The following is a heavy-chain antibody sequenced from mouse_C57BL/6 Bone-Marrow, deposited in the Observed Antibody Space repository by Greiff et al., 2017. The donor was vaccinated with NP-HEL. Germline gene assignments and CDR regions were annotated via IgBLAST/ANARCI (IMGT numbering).Heavy chain of an antibody. CDR2: IRNKANNHAT. CDR3: TRPPTVVATGYAKDY. D-gene: IGHD1-1*01. Sequence: EVKLVESGGGLVQPGGSMKLSCAASGFTFSDAWMDWVRQSPEKGLEWVAEIRNKANNHATYYAESVKGRFTISRDDSKSSVYLQMNSLRAEDTGIYYCTRPPTVVATGYAKDYWGQGTSVTVSS. CDR1: GFTFSDAW. J-gene: IGHJ4*01. V-gene: IGHV6-6*01.